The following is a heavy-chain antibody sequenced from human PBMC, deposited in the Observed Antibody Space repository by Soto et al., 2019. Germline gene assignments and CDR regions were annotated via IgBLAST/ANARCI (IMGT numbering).Heavy chain of an antibody. V-gene: IGHV1-58*01. CDR1: GFTFTSSA. CDR3: AAPRAHLLYSIAFDI. J-gene: IGHJ3*02. Sequence: SVKVSCKASGFTFTSSAVQWVRQARGQRLEWIGWIVVGSGNTNYAQKFQERVTITRDMSTSTAYMELSSLRSEDTAVYYCAAPRAHLLYSIAFDIWGQGTMVTVSS. CDR2: IVVGSGNT. D-gene: IGHD2-2*02.